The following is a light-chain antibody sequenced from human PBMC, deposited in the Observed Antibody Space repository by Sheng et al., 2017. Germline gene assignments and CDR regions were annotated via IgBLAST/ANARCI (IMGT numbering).Light chain of an antibody. CDR1: RSISTL. CDR3: QQYRI. V-gene: IGKV1-5*03. Sequence: DIQMTQSPSTLSASVGDRVTITCRASRSISTLLAWYQQKPGKAPKILIYKTSSLESGVPSRFSGKGSGTEFTLTISSLQPDDFATYYCQQYRIFGQGTKVDIK. J-gene: IGKJ1*01. CDR2: KTS.